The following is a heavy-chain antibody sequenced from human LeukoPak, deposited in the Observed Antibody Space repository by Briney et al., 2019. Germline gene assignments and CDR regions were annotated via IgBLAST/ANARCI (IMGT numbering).Heavy chain of an antibody. J-gene: IGHJ4*02. CDR2: IYPGDSDT. D-gene: IGHD6-13*01. CDR3: ARHLATAGSDY. V-gene: IGHV5-51*01. Sequence: GESLKISCKGSGYSFTSHWIGWVRQMPGKGLEWMGIIYPGDSDTRYSPSFHGQVTISADKSISTAYLQWGSLKASDTAMYYCARHLATAGSDYWGQGTLVTVSS. CDR1: GYSFTSHW.